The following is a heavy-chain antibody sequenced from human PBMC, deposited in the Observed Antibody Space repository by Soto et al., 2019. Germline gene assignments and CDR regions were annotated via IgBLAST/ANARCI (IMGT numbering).Heavy chain of an antibody. V-gene: IGHV4-59*01. CDR1: GGSFRGYN. CDR3: ARRYGASFDY. CDR2: IYYSGST. D-gene: IGHD4-17*01. Sequence: SETLSLTCAVYGGSFRGYNWSWIRQPPGKGLEWIGYIYYSGSTNYNPSLKSRVTISVDTSKNQFSLKLSSVTAADTAVYYCARRYGASFDYWGQGTLVTVSS. J-gene: IGHJ4*02.